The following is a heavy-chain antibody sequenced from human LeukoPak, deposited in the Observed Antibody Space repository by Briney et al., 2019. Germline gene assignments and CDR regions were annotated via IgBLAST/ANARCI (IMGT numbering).Heavy chain of an antibody. V-gene: IGHV1-69*13. CDR1: GGTFCSYA. CDR3: ARGPTQQYQLLVWFDP. CDR2: IIPIFGTA. D-gene: IGHD2-2*01. J-gene: IGHJ5*02. Sequence: VASVKVSCKASGGTFCSYAISWVRQAPGQGLEWMGGIIPIFGTANYAQKFQGRVTITADESTSTAYMELSSLRSEDTAVYYCARGPTQQYQLLVWFDPWGQGTLVTVSS.